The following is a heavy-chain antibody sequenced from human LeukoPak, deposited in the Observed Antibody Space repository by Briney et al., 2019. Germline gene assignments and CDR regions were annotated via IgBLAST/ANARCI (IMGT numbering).Heavy chain of an antibody. V-gene: IGHV3-30*02. CDR2: IRYDGSNK. Sequence: PGGSLRLSCAASGFTFSSYGMHWVRQAPGKGLEWVAFIRYDGSNKYYADSVKGRFTISRDNSKNTLYLQMNSLRAEDTAVYYHAKGPTPSTVYFDYWGQGTLVTVSS. D-gene: IGHD4-17*01. CDR3: AKGPTPSTVYFDY. CDR1: GFTFSSYG. J-gene: IGHJ4*02.